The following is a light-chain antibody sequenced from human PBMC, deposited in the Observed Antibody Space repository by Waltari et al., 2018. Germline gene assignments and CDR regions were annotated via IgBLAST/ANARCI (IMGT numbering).Light chain of an antibody. J-gene: IGKJ4*01. V-gene: IGKV1-12*01. Sequence: DIQMTQSPSSVSASVGDRVTLTCGASQHISSGLAWYQQKPGKAPKYLIYAASSLQSGVPSRCSGSGFGTDFTLTISSLQPEDFATYYCQQADSFPLTFGGGTKVEI. CDR1: QHISSG. CDR3: QQADSFPLT. CDR2: AAS.